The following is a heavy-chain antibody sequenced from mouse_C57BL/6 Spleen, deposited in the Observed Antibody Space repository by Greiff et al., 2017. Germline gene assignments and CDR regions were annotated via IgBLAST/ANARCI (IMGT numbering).Heavy chain of an antibody. J-gene: IGHJ3*01. CDR3: AIWDYDGLFAY. Sequence: QVQLKQPGAELVKPGASVKVSCKASGYTFTSYWMHWVKQRPGQGLEWIGRIHPSDSDTNYNQKFKGKATLTVDKSSSTAYMQLSSLTSEDSAVYYCAIWDYDGLFAYWGQGTLVTVSA. V-gene: IGHV1-74*01. CDR2: IHPSDSDT. D-gene: IGHD2-4*01. CDR1: GYTFTSYW.